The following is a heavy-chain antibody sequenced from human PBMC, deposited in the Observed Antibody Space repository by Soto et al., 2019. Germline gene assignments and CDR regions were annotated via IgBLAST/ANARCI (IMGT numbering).Heavy chain of an antibody. CDR3: ATAPVGATLYYYYGMDV. J-gene: IGHJ6*02. V-gene: IGHV1-24*01. CDR1: GYTLTELS. D-gene: IGHD1-26*01. CDR2: FDPEDGET. Sequence: VASVKVSCKVSGYTLTELSMHWVRQAPGKGLEWMGGFDPEDGETIYAQKFQGRVTMTEDTSTDTAYMELSSLRSEDTAVYYCATAPVGATLYYYYGMDVWGQGTTVTVSS.